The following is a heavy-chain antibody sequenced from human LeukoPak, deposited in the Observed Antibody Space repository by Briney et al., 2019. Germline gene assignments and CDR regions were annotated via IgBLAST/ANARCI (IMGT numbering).Heavy chain of an antibody. CDR1: GGSISSGGYY. CDR2: IYYSGST. D-gene: IGHD3-9*01. V-gene: IGHV4-31*03. J-gene: IGHJ4*02. CDR3: ASFILTGPDRHFSDY. Sequence: SQTLSLTCTVSGGSISSGGYYWSWLRQHPGKGLEWIGYIYYSGSTYYNPSLKSRVTISVDTSKNQFSLKLSSVTAADTAVYYCASFILTGPDRHFSDYWGQGTLVTVSS.